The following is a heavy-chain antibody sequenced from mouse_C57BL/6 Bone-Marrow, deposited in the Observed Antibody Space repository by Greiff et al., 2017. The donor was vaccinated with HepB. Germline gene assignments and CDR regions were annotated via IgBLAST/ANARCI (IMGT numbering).Heavy chain of an antibody. CDR2: IQPNSGST. J-gene: IGHJ3*01. CDR3: ARDYGSSFGAY. V-gene: IGHV1-64*01. D-gene: IGHD1-1*01. Sequence: QVQLQQPGAELVKPGASVKLSCKASGYTFTSYWMHWVKQRPGQGLEWIGMIQPNSGSTNYNEKFKSKATLTVDKSSSTAYMQLSSLTSEDSAVYYCARDYGSSFGAYWGQGTLVTVSA. CDR1: GYTFTSYW.